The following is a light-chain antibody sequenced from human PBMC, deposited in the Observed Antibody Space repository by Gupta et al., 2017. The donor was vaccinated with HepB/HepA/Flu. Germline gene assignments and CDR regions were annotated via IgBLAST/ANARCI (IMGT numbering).Light chain of an antibody. CDR3: CSYAFSHTWV. V-gene: IGLV2-11*01. CDR1: STDVGGYNY. Sequence: ALTQPRSASESPGQAVTISYTGTSTDVGGYNYVFWYQHHPDKAPKLVIYAASERAAGVPDRFSGSKSGVTASLTISDLQAEDEADYYCCSYAFSHTWVFGGGTKLTVL. J-gene: IGLJ3*02. CDR2: AAS.